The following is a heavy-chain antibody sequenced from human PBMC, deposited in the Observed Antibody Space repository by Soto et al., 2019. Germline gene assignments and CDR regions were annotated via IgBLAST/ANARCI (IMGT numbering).Heavy chain of an antibody. V-gene: IGHV1-2*04. J-gene: IGHJ6*02. CDR2: INPNSGGT. CDR1: GYAFTGYY. CDR3: ARTRRWGYYYYGMDV. D-gene: IGHD3-16*01. Sequence: ASVKVSCKASGYAFTGYYMXXVRQAPGQGLEWMGWINPNSGGTNYAQKFQGWVTMTRDTSISTAYMELSRLRSDDTAVYYCARTRRWGYYYYGMDVWGQGTTVTVSS.